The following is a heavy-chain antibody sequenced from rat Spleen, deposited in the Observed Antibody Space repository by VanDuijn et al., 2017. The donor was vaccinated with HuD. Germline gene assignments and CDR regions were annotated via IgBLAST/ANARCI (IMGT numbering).Heavy chain of an antibody. Sequence: EVQLVESGGGLVQPGGSLKLSCVASGFTFNNYWMTWIRQAPGKGLEWVASITNASGRTYYPDSVKGRFTISRDTAENTLYLQTSSLRADDTATSYVARWGFFRYWGQGVMVTVSS. V-gene: IGHV5-31*01. J-gene: IGHJ2*01. CDR3: ARWGFFRY. CDR1: GFTFNNYW. D-gene: IGHD1-6*01. CDR2: ITNASGRT.